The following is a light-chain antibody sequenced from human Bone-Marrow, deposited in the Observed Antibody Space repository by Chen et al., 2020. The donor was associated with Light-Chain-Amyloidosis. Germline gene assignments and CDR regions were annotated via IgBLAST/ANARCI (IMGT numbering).Light chain of an antibody. V-gene: IGLV3-21*02. CDR2: DDS. Sequence: SYVLTQSSSVSVAPGQTATIACGGNNIGSTSVHWYQQTPGQAPLLVVYDDSDRPSGIPERLSGSNSGNTATLTISRVEAGDKADYYCQVWDRSSDRPVFGGGTKLTVL. J-gene: IGLJ3*02. CDR1: NIGSTS. CDR3: QVWDRSSDRPV.